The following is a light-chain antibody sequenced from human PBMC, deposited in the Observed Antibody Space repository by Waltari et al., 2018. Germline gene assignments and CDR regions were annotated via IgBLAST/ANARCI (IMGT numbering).Light chain of an antibody. CDR1: SGDVGGYDL. CDR3: CSYAGTYTFVL. J-gene: IGLJ2*01. CDR2: EFN. V-gene: IGLV2-11*01. Sequence: QSALTQPRSVSGSPGQSVTISCTGTSGDVGGYDLVSWYQQHPGKAPKLIIYEFNKRPSGVPDRVSGSKSGNTASLTIAGLQAEDETDYYCCSYAGTYTFVLFGGGTRLTVL.